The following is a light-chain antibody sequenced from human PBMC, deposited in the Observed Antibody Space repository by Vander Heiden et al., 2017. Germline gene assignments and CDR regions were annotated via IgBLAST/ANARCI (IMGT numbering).Light chain of an antibody. V-gene: IGLV3-9*01. CDR3: QGGDSYTVM. Sequence: SYDLSQARSISVALGPTATVTCEGEKIGSKNVHWDQQKPGQHRIVVIDRDTNRPAGSPDRFSGSNSGNAATMTRTRAQAEDEEYYYCQGGDSYTVMFGGGTKLSVL. J-gene: IGLJ3*02. CDR2: RDT. CDR1: KIGSKN.